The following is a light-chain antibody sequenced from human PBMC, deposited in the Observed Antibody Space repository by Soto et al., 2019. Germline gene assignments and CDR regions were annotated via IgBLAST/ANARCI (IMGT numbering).Light chain of an antibody. CDR3: QQYNSYWT. CDR2: KAS. Sequence: DIQMTQSPSTLSASVGDRVTITCRASQSISSWLSWHQQKPGKAPKLLIYKASNLESGVPSRFSGIGSGTEFTLTISSLQPDDFATYYCQQYNSYWTFGQGTKV. J-gene: IGKJ1*01. V-gene: IGKV1-5*03. CDR1: QSISSW.